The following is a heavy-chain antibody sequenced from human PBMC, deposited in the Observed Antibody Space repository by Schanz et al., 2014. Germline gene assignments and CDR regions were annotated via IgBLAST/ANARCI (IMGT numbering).Heavy chain of an antibody. CDR1: GFTFSDYY. CDR3: ARLDSSSWYPRY. D-gene: IGHD6-13*01. J-gene: IGHJ4*02. CDR2: ISSSGSYT. V-gene: IGHV3-11*05. Sequence: VQLVESGGSLVQPGGSLRLSCAASGFTFSDYYMSWIRQAPGKGLEWVSYISSSGSYTNYADSVKGRFTTSRDNDKKSMYLQMNSRRAEDTAVYYCARLDSSSWYPRYWGQGTLVTVSS.